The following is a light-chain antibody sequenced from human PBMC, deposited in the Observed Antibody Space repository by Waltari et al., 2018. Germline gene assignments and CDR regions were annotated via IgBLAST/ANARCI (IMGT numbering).Light chain of an antibody. CDR1: QSVSSY. CDR2: DAS. CDR3: QQRSNWPPIT. V-gene: IGKV3-11*01. Sequence: EIVLTQSPATLSLSPGERATLPCRASQSVSSYLAWNQQKPGQAPRLLIYDASNRATGIPARFSGSGSGTDFTLTISSLEPEDFAIYYCQQRSNWPPITFGQGTRLEI. J-gene: IGKJ5*01.